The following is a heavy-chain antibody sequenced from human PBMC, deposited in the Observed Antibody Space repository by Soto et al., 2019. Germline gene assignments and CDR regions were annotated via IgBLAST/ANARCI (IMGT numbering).Heavy chain of an antibody. CDR2: IIPILGIA. V-gene: IGHV1-69*02. CDR1: GGTFSSYT. CDR3: AGGPVVPAAVYYYYYYMDV. J-gene: IGHJ6*03. D-gene: IGHD2-2*01. Sequence: GASVKVSCKASGGTFSSYTISWVRQAPGQGLEWMGRIIPILGIANYAQKFQGRVTITADKSTSTAYMELSSLRSEDTAVYYCAGGPVVPAAVYYYYYYMDVWGKGTTVTVSS.